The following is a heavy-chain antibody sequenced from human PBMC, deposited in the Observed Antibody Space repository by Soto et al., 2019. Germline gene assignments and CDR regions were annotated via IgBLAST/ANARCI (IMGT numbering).Heavy chain of an antibody. Sequence: GGSLRLSCAASGFTFSSYIMNWVRQAPGNGLEWVSYISSSSSTIYYADSVKGRFTISRENAKNSLYLQMNSLRAEDTAVYYCFADSGYRYGPFDYWGQGNLVTVS. V-gene: IGHV3-48*01. CDR1: GFTFSSYI. D-gene: IGHD5-18*01. J-gene: IGHJ4*02. CDR2: ISSSSSTI. CDR3: FADSGYRYGPFDY.